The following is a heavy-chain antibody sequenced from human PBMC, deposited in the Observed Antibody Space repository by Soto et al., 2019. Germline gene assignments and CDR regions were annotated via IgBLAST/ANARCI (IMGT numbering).Heavy chain of an antibody. CDR2: IYWDDDK. V-gene: IGHV2-5*02. J-gene: IGHJ4*02. D-gene: IGHD2-2*01. Sequence: QITLKESGPTLVKPTQTLTLTCTFSGFSLSTSGVGVGWIRQPPGKALEWLALIYWDDDKRYSPSLKSSLTITKDTSKNQVVLTMTNMDPVDTATYYCAHKNPGGMLFDYWGQGTLVTVSS. CDR3: AHKNPGGMLFDY. CDR1: GFSLSTSGVG.